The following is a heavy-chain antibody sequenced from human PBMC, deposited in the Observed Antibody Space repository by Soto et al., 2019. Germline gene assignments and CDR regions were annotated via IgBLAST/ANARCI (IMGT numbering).Heavy chain of an antibody. CDR1: GFTFSDYY. D-gene: IGHD3-3*01. V-gene: IGHV3-11*01. CDR3: ARGFRPDFWSGYYCDY. Sequence: GGSLRLSCAASGFTFSDYYMSWIRQAPGKGLEWVSYISSSGSTIYYADSVKGRFTISRDNAKNSLYLQMNSLRAEDTAVYYCARGFRPDFWSGYYCDYWGQGTLVTVSS. J-gene: IGHJ4*02. CDR2: ISSSGSTI.